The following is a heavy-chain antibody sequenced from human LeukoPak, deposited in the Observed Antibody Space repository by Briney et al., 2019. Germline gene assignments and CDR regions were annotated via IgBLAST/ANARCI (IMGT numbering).Heavy chain of an antibody. J-gene: IGHJ4*02. Sequence: GRSLRLSCAASGFTFSGPAMHWVRQASGKGLEWVGRIRSKANSYATAYAASVKGRFTISRDDSKNTAYLQMNSLKTEDTAVYYCTIFLSLGMPPYWGQGTLVTVSS. CDR1: GFTFSGPA. D-gene: IGHD3-3*02. CDR2: IRSKANSYAT. V-gene: IGHV3-73*01. CDR3: TIFLSLGMPPY.